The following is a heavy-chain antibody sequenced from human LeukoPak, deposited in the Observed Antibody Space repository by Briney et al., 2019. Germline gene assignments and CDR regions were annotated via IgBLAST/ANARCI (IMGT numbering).Heavy chain of an antibody. V-gene: IGHV3-30*04. D-gene: IGHD1-26*01. CDR3: AKAGDSGSYPH. Sequence: GGSLRLSCAASGLTFSTYAMNWVRQAPGEGLEWVAVISYDGRQNYYAGSVKGRFTISRDNSKNTLYLQMNSLRAEDTAVYYCAKAGDSGSYPHWGQGTLVTVSS. CDR2: ISYDGRQN. J-gene: IGHJ4*02. CDR1: GLTFSTYA.